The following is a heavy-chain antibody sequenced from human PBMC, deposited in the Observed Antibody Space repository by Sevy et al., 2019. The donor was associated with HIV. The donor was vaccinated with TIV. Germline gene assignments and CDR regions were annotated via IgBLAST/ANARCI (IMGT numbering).Heavy chain of an antibody. D-gene: IGHD2-15*01. CDR2: LSDSGVST. V-gene: IGHV3-23*01. J-gene: IGHJ4*02. CDR1: GFTSSSYA. CDR3: ARDRATSATDTLFDY. Sequence: GESLKISCAASGFTSSSYAMSWVRQPPGRGLEWVSTLSDSGVSTYYADSVKGRFTISRDNSKNILYLQMNSLRAEDTAVYYCARDRATSATDTLFDYWGQGTLVTVSS.